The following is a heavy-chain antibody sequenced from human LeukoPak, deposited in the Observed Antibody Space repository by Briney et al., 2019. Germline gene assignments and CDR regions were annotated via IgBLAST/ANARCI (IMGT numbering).Heavy chain of an antibody. D-gene: IGHD2-15*01. Sequence: PGGSLRLSCAASGFEFSGYVMYWVRQPPRNWLEWASYISSNGSTIYYAESVKGRFTISRDNATNSLYLQMNSLRAEDTAVYYCAKGYCSGGSCYPGIFDYWGQGTLVTVSS. V-gene: IGHV3-48*03. CDR2: ISSNGSTI. CDR1: GFEFSGYV. CDR3: AKGYCSGGSCYPGIFDY. J-gene: IGHJ4*02.